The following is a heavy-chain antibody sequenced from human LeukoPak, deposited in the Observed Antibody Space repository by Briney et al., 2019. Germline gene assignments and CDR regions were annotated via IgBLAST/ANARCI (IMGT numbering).Heavy chain of an antibody. CDR3: VRSTMVRGVISMDV. J-gene: IGHJ6*02. D-gene: IGHD3-10*01. V-gene: IGHV5-51*01. Sequence: GESLKISCKVSGYSFTSYWIGWVRQMPGKGLEWMGIIYPGDSDTRYSPSFQGQVTISADKSISTTYLQWSSLKASDTAMYYCVRSTMVRGVISMDVWGQGTTVTVSS. CDR2: IYPGDSDT. CDR1: GYSFTSYW.